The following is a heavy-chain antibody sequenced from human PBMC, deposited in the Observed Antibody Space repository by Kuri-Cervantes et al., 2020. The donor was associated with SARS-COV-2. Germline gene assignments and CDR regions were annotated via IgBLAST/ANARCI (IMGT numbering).Heavy chain of an antibody. CDR2: ISSGGTRI. CDR1: GFIFIDYH. Sequence: LSLSCAASGFIFIDYHMTWIRQAPGKGLQWISYISSGGTRIYYADALEGRFTISRDNAKNSLYLQMNSLRAEDTAVYYCASLHDAFDIWGQGTMVTVSS. J-gene: IGHJ3*02. V-gene: IGHV3-11*04. CDR3: ASLHDAFDI.